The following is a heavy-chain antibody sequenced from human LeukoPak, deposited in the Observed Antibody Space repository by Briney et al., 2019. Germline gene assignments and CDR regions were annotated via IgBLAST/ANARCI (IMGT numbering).Heavy chain of an antibody. Sequence: GGSLRLFCAASGFTFSDYYMSWIRQAPGKGLEWVSYISSSGSTIYYGDSVKGRFTISRDNAKNSLYLQMNSLRAEDTAVYYCARAAAYCGGDCSSYYFDYWGQGTLVTVSS. J-gene: IGHJ4*02. CDR3: ARAAAYCGGDCSSYYFDY. CDR1: GFTFSDYY. V-gene: IGHV3-11*01. D-gene: IGHD2-21*02. CDR2: ISSSGSTI.